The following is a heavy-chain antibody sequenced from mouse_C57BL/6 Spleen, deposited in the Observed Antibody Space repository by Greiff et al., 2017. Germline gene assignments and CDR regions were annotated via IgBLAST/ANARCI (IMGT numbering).Heavy chain of an antibody. CDR2: IHPTSGST. D-gene: IGHD2-2*01. CDR3: ASGSTMFTTCAIDY. J-gene: IGHJ4*01. Sequence: QVQLQQPGAELVKPGASVKLSCKASGYTFTSYWMHWVKQRPGQGLEWIGMIHPTSGSTNYNEKFKSKATLTVDKSSSTAYMQLSRLTSEDSAFYYCASGSTMFTTCAIDYWGQGTSVTVSS. CDR1: GYTFTSYW. V-gene: IGHV1-64*01.